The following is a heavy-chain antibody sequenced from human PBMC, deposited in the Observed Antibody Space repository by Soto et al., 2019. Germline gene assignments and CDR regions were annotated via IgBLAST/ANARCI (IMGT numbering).Heavy chain of an antibody. Sequence: GGSLRLSCAASGFTFSTYGMSWVRQAPGKGLEWVANINQDGSERYYVDSVKGRFTISRDNAKNSLFLQLNSLRAGDTAVYYCAVGRGFCISTSCPRSDYFDYWGQGTLVTVSS. CDR1: GFTFSTYG. J-gene: IGHJ4*02. V-gene: IGHV3-7*01. CDR3: AVGRGFCISTSCPRSDYFDY. CDR2: INQDGSER. D-gene: IGHD2-2*01.